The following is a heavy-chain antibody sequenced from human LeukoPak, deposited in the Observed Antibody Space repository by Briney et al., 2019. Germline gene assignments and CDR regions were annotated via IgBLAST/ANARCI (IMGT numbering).Heavy chain of an antibody. J-gene: IGHJ5*02. CDR1: RDILSSNSAA. D-gene: IGHD2-15*01. V-gene: IGHV6-1*01. Sequence: SQTLSLTCALSRDILSSNSAAWNWVSQSPSRGLEWLGRTYYRSKWHNDYAVSVKSRISIKPDTSKNQFSLQLNSVTPEDTAVYYCARSGGWLDNWGQGTLVSVSS. CDR3: ARSGGWLDN. CDR2: TYYRSKWHN.